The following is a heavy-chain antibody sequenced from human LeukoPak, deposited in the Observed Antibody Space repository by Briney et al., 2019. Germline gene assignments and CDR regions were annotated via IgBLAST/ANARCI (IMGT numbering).Heavy chain of an antibody. V-gene: IGHV3-21*01. D-gene: IGHD5-18*01. CDR3: AREHSYGFAYYFDY. J-gene: IGHJ4*02. Sequence: GGSLRLSCAASGFTFSSYSMNWVRQAPGKGLEWVSSISSSSSYIYYADSVKGRFTISRDNAKNSLYLQMNSLRAEDTAVYYRAREHSYGFAYYFDYWGQGTLVTVSS. CDR2: ISSSSSYI. CDR1: GFTFSSYS.